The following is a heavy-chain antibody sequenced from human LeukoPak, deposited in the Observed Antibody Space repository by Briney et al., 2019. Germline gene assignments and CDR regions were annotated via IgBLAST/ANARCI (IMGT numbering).Heavy chain of an antibody. CDR3: AKGRYYYDSSDAFDI. CDR1: GFTFDDYV. CDR2: ISGDGGST. V-gene: IGHV3-43*02. Sequence: AGGSLRLSCAASGFTFDDYVMHWVRQAPGKGLEWVSLISGDGGSTYYADSVKGRFTISRDNSKNSLYLQMNSLRTEDTALYYCAKGRYYYDSSDAFDIWGQGTMVTVSS. J-gene: IGHJ3*02. D-gene: IGHD3-22*01.